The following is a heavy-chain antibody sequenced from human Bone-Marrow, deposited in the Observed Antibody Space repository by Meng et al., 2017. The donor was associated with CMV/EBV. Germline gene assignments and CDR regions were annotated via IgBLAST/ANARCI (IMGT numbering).Heavy chain of an antibody. J-gene: IGHJ3*02. Sequence: GESLKISCAASGSTFSSYWMHWVRQAPGKGLVWVSRINSDGSSTRSADSVKGRFTISRDNAKNTQYLQMNSLRAEDTAVYYCARSFTGTRNAFDIWGQGTLVTVSS. CDR1: GSTFSSYW. CDR2: INSDGSST. V-gene: IGHV3-74*01. CDR3: ARSFTGTRNAFDI. D-gene: IGHD1-7*01.